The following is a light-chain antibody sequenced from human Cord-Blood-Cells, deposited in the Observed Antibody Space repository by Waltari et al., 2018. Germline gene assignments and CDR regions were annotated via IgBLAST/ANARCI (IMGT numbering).Light chain of an antibody. V-gene: IGLV2-14*01. J-gene: IGLJ2*01. CDR3: SSYTSSSTLV. Sequence: QSALTQPASVSVSPGQSITISCTGTSSDVGGYNYVSWYQQHPGKAPKLMIYDVSKRPSGFSNRFSGSKSGNTASLTISGLQAEDEADYYCSSYTSSSTLVFGGGTKLTVL. CDR2: DVS. CDR1: SSDVGGYNY.